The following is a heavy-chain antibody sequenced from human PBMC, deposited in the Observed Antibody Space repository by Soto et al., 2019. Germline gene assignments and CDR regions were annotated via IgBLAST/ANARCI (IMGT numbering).Heavy chain of an antibody. V-gene: IGHV3-30*18. CDR3: AKTDPGGRCSGICYPDY. Sequence: QVHLVESGGGVVQPGRSLRLSCAASGFTFSTYAMHWLRQAPGTGLEWVAIISFDSTNKFYADSVKGRFTISTDNSINTLSLQQNSLRPENTAVYYCAKTDPGGRCSGICYPDYWGQGTLVTVSS. CDR2: ISFDSTNK. J-gene: IGHJ4*02. D-gene: IGHD2-15*01. CDR1: GFTFSTYA.